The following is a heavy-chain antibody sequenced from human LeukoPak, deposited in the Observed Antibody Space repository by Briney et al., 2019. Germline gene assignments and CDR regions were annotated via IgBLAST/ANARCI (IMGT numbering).Heavy chain of an antibody. CDR3: ARLTEGQNWNFNH. V-gene: IGHV1-2*02. J-gene: IGHJ4*02. CDR2: INPNSGGT. Sequence: ASVKVSCNASGYTFTGYYMHWVRQAPGQGLEWMGWINPNSGGTNYAQKFQGRVTMTRDTSISTAYMELSRLRSDDTAVYYCARLTEGQNWNFNHWGQGTLVTVSS. CDR1: GYTFTGYY. D-gene: IGHD1-1*01.